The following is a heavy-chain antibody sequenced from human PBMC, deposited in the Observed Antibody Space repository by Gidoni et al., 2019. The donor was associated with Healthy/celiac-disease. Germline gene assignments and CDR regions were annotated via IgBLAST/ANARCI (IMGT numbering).Heavy chain of an antibody. CDR2: IYYSGST. D-gene: IGHD3-16*02. CDR1: GGSISSGDYY. V-gene: IGHV4-30-4*01. CDR3: ASSYDYVWGSYRPFDY. J-gene: IGHJ4*02. Sequence: QVQLQASGPGLVKPSQTLSLTCTVSGGSISSGDYYWSWIRQPPGKGLEWIGYIYYSGSTYYNPSLKSRVTISVDTSKNQFSLKLSSVTAADTAVYYCASSYDYVWGSYRPFDYWGQGTLVTVSS.